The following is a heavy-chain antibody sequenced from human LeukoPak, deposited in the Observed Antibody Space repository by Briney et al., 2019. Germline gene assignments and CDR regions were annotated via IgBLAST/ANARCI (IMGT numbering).Heavy chain of an antibody. CDR3: ARQYTAAAIDY. V-gene: IGHV4-59*08. CDR1: GGSISSYY. D-gene: IGHD6-13*01. CDR2: IYYSGST. Sequence: PSETLSLTCTVSGGSISSYYWSWIRQPPGKGLEWIGYIYYSGSTNYNPSLKSRVTISVDTSKNQFSLKLSSVTAADTAVYYCARQYTAAAIDYWGQGTLVTVSS. J-gene: IGHJ4*02.